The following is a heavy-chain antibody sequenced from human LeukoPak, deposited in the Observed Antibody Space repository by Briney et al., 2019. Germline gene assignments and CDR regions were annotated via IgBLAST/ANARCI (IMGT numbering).Heavy chain of an antibody. CDR1: GFTFSSYA. CDR2: ISGSGGST. V-gene: IGHV3-23*01. D-gene: IGHD3-9*01. CDR3: ARDESEYDILTGYPSLGMDV. Sequence: TGGSLRLSCAASGFTFSSYAMSWVRQAPGKGLEWVSAISGSGGSTYYADSVKGRFTISRDNAKNSLYLQMNSLRAEDTAVYYCARDESEYDILTGYPSLGMDVWGQGTTVTVSS. J-gene: IGHJ6*02.